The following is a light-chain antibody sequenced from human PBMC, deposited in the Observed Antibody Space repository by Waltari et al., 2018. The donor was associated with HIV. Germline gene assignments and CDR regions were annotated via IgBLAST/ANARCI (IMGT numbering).Light chain of an antibody. Sequence: DIQMTQSPTSLSASVGETVTFSCRSSRGIRTYLNWYQQTLGKPPRLLIFSASSLQSGVSSRFSGGGSGTEFTLTINNLQPEDFATYYCEQSYDFPRTFGQGTTVG. V-gene: IGKV1-39*01. CDR1: RGIRTY. CDR3: EQSYDFPRT. CDR2: SAS. J-gene: IGKJ1*01.